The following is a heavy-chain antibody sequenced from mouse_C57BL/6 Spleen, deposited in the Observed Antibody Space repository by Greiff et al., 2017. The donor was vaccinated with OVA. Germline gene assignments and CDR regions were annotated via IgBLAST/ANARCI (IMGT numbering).Heavy chain of an antibody. CDR2: INPNNGGT. CDR1: GYTFTDYY. V-gene: IGHV1-26*01. CDR3: AYSNEYYFDY. D-gene: IGHD2-5*01. J-gene: IGHJ2*01. Sequence: EVQLQQSGPELVKPGASVKISCKASGYTFTDYYMNWVKQSHGKSLEWIGDINPNNGGTSYNQKFKGKATLTVDKSSSTAYMELRSLTSEDSAVYYCAYSNEYYFDYWGQGTTLTVSA.